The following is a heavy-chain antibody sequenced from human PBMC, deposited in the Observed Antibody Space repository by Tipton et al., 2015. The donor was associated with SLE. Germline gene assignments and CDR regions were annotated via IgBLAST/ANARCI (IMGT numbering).Heavy chain of an antibody. V-gene: IGHV3-7*01. J-gene: IGHJ4*02. CDR2: IKQDGSEK. CDR1: GFTFSSYC. Sequence: SLRLSCAASGFTFSSYCMHWVRQAPGKGLEWVANIKQDGSEKYYVDSVKGRFTISRDNAKNSLCLQMDSLRAEDTAVYYCARDWTPLDYWGQGTLVSVSS. CDR3: ARDWTPLDY. D-gene: IGHD3/OR15-3a*01.